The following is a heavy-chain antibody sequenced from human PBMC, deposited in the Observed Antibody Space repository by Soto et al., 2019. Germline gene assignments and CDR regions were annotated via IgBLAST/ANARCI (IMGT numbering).Heavy chain of an antibody. CDR2: IYPGDSDT. Sequence: EVQLVQSGAEVKKPGESLKISCKGSGYSFTSYWIGWVRQMPGKGLEWMGIIYPGDSDTRYSPSFQGQVTISADKSISTTYLQWSSLKASDTAMYYCARCPRRLGELSPFDIWGQGTMVTVSS. CDR3: ARCPRRLGELSPFDI. V-gene: IGHV5-51*01. J-gene: IGHJ3*02. CDR1: GYSFTSYW. D-gene: IGHD3-16*02.